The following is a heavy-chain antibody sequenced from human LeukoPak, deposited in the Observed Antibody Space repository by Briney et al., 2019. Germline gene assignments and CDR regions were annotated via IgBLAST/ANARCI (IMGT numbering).Heavy chain of an antibody. J-gene: IGHJ4*02. Sequence: GGSLRLSCAASGFTFSDYIMNWVRQATGEAREGVTSNSRNSTYIHYADSVKGRFTISRDNARNSLFMQMNSLRAEDTAIYYCARDEGYYFDSWGQGTQVTVSS. CDR2: NSRNSTYI. CDR3: ARDEGYYFDS. V-gene: IGHV3-21*01. CDR1: GFTFSDYI.